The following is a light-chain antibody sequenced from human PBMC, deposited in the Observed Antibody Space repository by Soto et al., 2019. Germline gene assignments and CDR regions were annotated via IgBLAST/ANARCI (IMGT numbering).Light chain of an antibody. CDR3: TSYTSSTTLDV. CDR2: EVS. V-gene: IGLV2-14*01. J-gene: IGLJ1*01. CDR1: FSDVGGYNY. Sequence: QSALTQPASVSGSPGQSITISCTGTFSDVGGYNYVSWYQQHPGKAPKLIIYEVSNRPSGVSNRFSGSKSGHTASLTISGLQSEDEADYFCTSYTSSTTLDVFGTGTQLTVL.